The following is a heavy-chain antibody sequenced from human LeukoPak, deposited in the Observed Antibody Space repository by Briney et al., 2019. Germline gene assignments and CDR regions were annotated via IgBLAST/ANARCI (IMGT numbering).Heavy chain of an antibody. V-gene: IGHV3-74*01. D-gene: IGHD5-18*01. CDR1: GFTFSSYW. CDR2: INYNGSST. CDR3: VRAAYSYGL. Sequence: GGSLRLSCAASGFTFSSYWMYWVRQAPGKGLVWVSRINYNGSSTAYADSVKGRFTISRDNAKNTLFLQMNSLTAADTAVYYCVRAAYSYGLWGQGTLVTVSS. J-gene: IGHJ4*02.